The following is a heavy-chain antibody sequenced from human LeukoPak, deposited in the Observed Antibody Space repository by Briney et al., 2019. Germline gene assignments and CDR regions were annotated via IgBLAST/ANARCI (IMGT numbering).Heavy chain of an antibody. CDR1: GHTFTGYY. V-gene: IGHV1-8*02. CDR3: ARGVRGSSSWYTFPGEDGNWFDP. CDR2: MNPNSGNT. J-gene: IGHJ5*02. Sequence: ASVKVSCKASGHTFTGYYMHWVRQAPGQGLEWMGWMNPNSGNTGYAQKFQGRVTMTRNTSISTAYMELSSLRSEDTAVYYCARGVRGSSSWYTFPGEDGNWFDPWGQGTLVTVSS. D-gene: IGHD6-13*01.